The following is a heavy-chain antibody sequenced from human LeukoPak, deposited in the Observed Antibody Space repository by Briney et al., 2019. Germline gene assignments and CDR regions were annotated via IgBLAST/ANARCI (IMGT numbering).Heavy chain of an antibody. Sequence: ASVKVSCKASGYTFTSYDINWVRQATGQGLEWMGWMNPNSGNTGYAQNFQGRVTMTRNTSISTAYMELSSLRSEDTAVFFHAEDGIRYFDWLLSPQLYYYYGMDVWGQGTTVTVSS. V-gene: IGHV1-8*01. CDR1: GYTFTSYD. J-gene: IGHJ6*02. CDR2: MNPNSGNT. CDR3: AEDGIRYFDWLLSPQLYYYYGMDV. D-gene: IGHD3-9*01.